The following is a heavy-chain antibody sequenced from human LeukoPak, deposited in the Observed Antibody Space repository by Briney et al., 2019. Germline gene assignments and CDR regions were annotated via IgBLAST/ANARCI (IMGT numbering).Heavy chain of an antibody. J-gene: IGHJ4*02. Sequence: GGSLRLSCAASGFTFSSYAMSWVRQTPGKGLEWVSAISGSGGSTYYADSVKGRFTISRDNSKNTLYLQMNSLRAEDTAVYYCAKDRVTMIVVRRADYWGQGTLVTVSS. CDR2: ISGSGGST. CDR3: AKDRVTMIVVRRADY. CDR1: GFTFSSYA. V-gene: IGHV3-23*01. D-gene: IGHD3-22*01.